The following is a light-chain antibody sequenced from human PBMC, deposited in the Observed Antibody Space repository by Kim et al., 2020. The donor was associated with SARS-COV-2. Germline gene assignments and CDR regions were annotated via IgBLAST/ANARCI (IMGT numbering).Light chain of an antibody. J-gene: IGLJ3*02. V-gene: IGLV3-9*01. CDR3: QLWDDSTKWV. CDR2: RDT. Sequence: VALEQTARSTFGGYNIESKNVHWYQQKPGHAPVLVLYRDTNRPSGIPGRFSGSNSRNTATLTISRAQAGDEADYYCQLWDDSTKWVFGGGTQLTVL. CDR1: NIESKN.